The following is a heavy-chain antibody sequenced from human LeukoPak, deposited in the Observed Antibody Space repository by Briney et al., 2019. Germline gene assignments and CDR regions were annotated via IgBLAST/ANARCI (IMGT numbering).Heavy chain of an antibody. CDR3: TGSDGYNYHY. J-gene: IGHJ4*02. CDR1: GFTFSGPA. V-gene: IGHV3-73*01. Sequence: GGSLRLSCAASGFTFSGPAMHWVRQASGKGLEWVGRIRSKANSYATAYAASVKGRFTISRDDSKNTAYLQMNSLKTEDTAVYHCTGSDGYNYHYWGQGTLVTVSS. CDR2: IRSKANSYAT. D-gene: IGHD5-24*01.